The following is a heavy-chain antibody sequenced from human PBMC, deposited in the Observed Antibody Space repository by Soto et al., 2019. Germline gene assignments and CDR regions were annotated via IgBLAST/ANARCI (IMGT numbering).Heavy chain of an antibody. CDR3: ARDAYSGSYEGWFDP. V-gene: IGHV4-59*01. Sequence: SETLSLTCTVSGGSISSYYWSWIRQPPGKGLEWIGYIYYSGSTNYNPSLKSRVTISVDTSKNQFSLKLSSVTAADTAVYYCARDAYSGSYEGWFDPWGQGTLVTVSS. CDR2: IYYSGST. CDR1: GGSISSYY. D-gene: IGHD1-26*01. J-gene: IGHJ5*02.